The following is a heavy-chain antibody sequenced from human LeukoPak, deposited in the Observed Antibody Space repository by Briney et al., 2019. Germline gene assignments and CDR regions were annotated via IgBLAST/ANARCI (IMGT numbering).Heavy chain of an antibody. CDR3: AKLNLRPGDY. J-gene: IGHJ4*02. D-gene: IGHD5/OR15-5a*01. CDR1: GFTVSNNY. Sequence: GGSLRLSCAASGFTVSNNYLHWVRQAPGKGVEWVSVIYSGGTTYYANSGKGRFTISRDSSKNTMYLQMNSLRAEDTAVYYCAKLNLRPGDYWGQGTLVTVSS. V-gene: IGHV3-53*01. CDR2: IYSGGTT.